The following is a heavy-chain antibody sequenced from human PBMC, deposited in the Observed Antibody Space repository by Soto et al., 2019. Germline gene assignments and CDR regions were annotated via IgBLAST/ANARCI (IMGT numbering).Heavy chain of an antibody. V-gene: IGHV4-59*08. CDR3: ARFCSGGSCNWFDP. CDR1: GGSISSYD. J-gene: IGHJ5*02. Sequence: SETLSLTCTVSGGSISSYDWSWIRQPPGKGLEWIGYIYYSGSTNYNPSLKSRVTISVDTSKNQFSLKLSSVTAADTAVYYCARFCSGGSCNWFDPWGQGTLVTV. CDR2: IYYSGST. D-gene: IGHD2-15*01.